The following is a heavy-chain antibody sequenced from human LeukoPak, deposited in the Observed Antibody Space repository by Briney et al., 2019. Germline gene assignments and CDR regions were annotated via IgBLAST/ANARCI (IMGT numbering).Heavy chain of an antibody. D-gene: IGHD1-1*01. J-gene: IGHJ4*02. CDR3: AREGSWNDFLQYYFDY. CDR2: ISRGGSTI. CDR1: GFTFSDYN. Sequence: GGSLRLSCAASGFTFSDYNMNWVRQAPGKGLEWISYISRGGSTIYQADSVKGRFTISRDNAKNSLYLQMNSLRAEDTAVYYCAREGSWNDFLQYYFDYWGQGTLVTVSS. V-gene: IGHV3-48*04.